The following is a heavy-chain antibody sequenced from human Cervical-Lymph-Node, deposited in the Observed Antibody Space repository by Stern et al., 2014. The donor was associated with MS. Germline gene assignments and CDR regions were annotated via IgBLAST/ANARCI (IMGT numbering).Heavy chain of an antibody. V-gene: IGHV3-33*06. J-gene: IGHJ4*02. CDR1: GFTFSSYG. Sequence: VQLVESGGGVVQPGRSLRISCAASGFTFSSYGIHWVRQTPGKGLGWVVVIGYDGMNKYYADSVKVRFTISRDTSENTVYLQMNSLRPKDTAVYYCAKGDSSSPLEYWGQGTLVTVSS. CDR2: IGYDGMNK. CDR3: AKGDSSSPLEY. D-gene: IGHD6-6*01.